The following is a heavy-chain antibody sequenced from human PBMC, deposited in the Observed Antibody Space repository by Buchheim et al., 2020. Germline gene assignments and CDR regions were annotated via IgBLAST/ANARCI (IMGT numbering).Heavy chain of an antibody. D-gene: IGHD3-10*01. V-gene: IGHV4-39*01. J-gene: IGHJ5*02. Sequence: QLQLQESGPGLVKPSETLSLTCAVSGGSISSDTYYWGWIRQPPGKGLEWIGSMYYSGTTYYNPSLKSRVTISVDTSKNQFSLKLSSVTAADTAVYYCARQWNYYGSGSLNKWFDPWGQGTL. CDR2: MYYSGTT. CDR3: ARQWNYYGSGSLNKWFDP. CDR1: GGSISSDTYY.